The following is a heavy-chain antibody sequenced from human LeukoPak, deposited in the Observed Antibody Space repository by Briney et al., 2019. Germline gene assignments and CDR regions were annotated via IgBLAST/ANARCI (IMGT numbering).Heavy chain of an antibody. CDR2: INPSGGGT. CDR1: GYTFTTYY. V-gene: IGHV1-46*01. Sequence: ASVKVSFKSSGYTFTTYYMHWVRQAPGQGLEWMGVINPSGGGTTNAQKFQGTITMTSYTSTSTVYMELSSLRSEDTATYYCARDAYYVTSGLLDYWGQGTLITLSS. CDR3: ARDAYYVTSGLLDY. D-gene: IGHD3-22*01. J-gene: IGHJ4*02.